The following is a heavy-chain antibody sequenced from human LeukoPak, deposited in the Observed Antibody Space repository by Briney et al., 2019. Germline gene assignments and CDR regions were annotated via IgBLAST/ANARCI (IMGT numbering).Heavy chain of an antibody. CDR3: ARLSSIDY. CDR1: GFAFSSYW. J-gene: IGHJ4*02. V-gene: IGHV3-74*01. D-gene: IGHD2-15*01. Sequence: PGGSLRLSCAASGFAFSSYWMLWVRQAPGKGLVWVSRINIDVRSTIYADSVKCRFTIPRDNAKNTLYLQMNSLRAEDTAVYYCARLSSIDYWGQGTLVTVSS. CDR2: INIDVRST.